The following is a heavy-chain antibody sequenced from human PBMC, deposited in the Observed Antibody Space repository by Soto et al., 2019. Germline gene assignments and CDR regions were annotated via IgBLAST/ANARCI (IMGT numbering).Heavy chain of an antibody. J-gene: IGHJ4*02. CDR1: GYTFTSYG. D-gene: IGHD1-1*01. CDR3: ARGRYGDY. V-gene: IGHV1-18*01. Sequence: QVSLVQSGAEVKKPGASVKGSCKGSGYTFTSYGITWVRQAPGQGLEWMGWISAHNGNTDYAQKLQGRVIVTRDTSTSTAYMELRSLISDDTAVYYCARGRYGDYWGQGALVTVSS. CDR2: ISAHNGNT.